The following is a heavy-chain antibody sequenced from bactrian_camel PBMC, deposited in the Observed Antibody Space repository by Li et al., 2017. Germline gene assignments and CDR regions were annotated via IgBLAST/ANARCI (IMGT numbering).Heavy chain of an antibody. V-gene: IGHV3-1*01. J-gene: IGHJ7*01. D-gene: IGHD3*01. Sequence: DVQLVESGGDLVNPGGSLTLSCVASGFTSGFTFEDYAMGWIRQAPGMGLEWVSAISWDGDMIKYADSVKGRFTISRDKVKTTVSLQMSSLRPEDTAVYYCATGPPADDCYAGSWCPNFDGAAYWGVGTQVTVST. CDR1: GFTSGFTFEDYA. CDR2: ISWDGDMI.